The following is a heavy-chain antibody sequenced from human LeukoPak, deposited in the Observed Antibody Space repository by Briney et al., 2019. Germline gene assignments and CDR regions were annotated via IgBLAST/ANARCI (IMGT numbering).Heavy chain of an antibody. D-gene: IGHD6-6*01. J-gene: IGHJ4*02. Sequence: GRSLRLSCAASGFTFSSYAMHWVRQAPGKGLEWVAVISYDGSNKYYADSVKGRFTISRDNSKNTLYLQMNGLRAEDTAVYYCARDQYSSSSGYFDYWGQGTLVTVSS. CDR3: ARDQYSSSSGYFDY. CDR1: GFTFSSYA. V-gene: IGHV3-30*01. CDR2: ISYDGSNK.